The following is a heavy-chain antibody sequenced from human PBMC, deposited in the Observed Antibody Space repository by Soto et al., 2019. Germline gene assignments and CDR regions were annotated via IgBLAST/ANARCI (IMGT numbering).Heavy chain of an antibody. V-gene: IGHV4-59*01. CDR1: GGSMTSYY. J-gene: IGHJ6*02. CDR3: ARASTRGGNSASHFAMDV. Sequence: SATLSLTCSVSGGSMTSYYWTWIRQPPGKGLEWIGYIYYSGSTNYNPSLKSRVTISIDTSNNQLSLKLNSVTAADAAVYYCARASTRGGNSASHFAMDVWGQGTTVTVS. CDR2: IYYSGST. D-gene: IGHD4-4*01.